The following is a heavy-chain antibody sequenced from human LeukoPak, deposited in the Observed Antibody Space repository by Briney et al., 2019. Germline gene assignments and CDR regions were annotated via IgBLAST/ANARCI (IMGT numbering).Heavy chain of an antibody. J-gene: IGHJ4*02. Sequence: GGSPRLSCEASGFSFSNYWMSWVRQAPGKGLEWVANIKQDGSEIYYVDSVGGRFTISRDNAKNSLYLQMNSLRAEDTAVYYCARPSLNTGSYFDYWGQGILVSVSS. V-gene: IGHV3-7*01. CDR3: ARPSLNTGSYFDY. CDR2: IKQDGSEI. CDR1: GFSFSNYW. D-gene: IGHD1-26*01.